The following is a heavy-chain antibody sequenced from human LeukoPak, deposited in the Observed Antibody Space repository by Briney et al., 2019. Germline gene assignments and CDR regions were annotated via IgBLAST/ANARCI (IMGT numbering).Heavy chain of an antibody. J-gene: IGHJ4*02. D-gene: IGHD5-18*01. CDR3: AKAVGSGYSYGTFDY. V-gene: IGHV3-9*03. Sequence: GGSLRLSCAASGFTFDDYAMHWVRQAPGKGLEWVSGISWSSGSIGYADSVKGRFTISRDNAKNSLYLQMNSLRAEDMALYYCAKAVGSGYSYGTFDYWGQGTLVTVSS. CDR2: ISWSSGSI. CDR1: GFTFDDYA.